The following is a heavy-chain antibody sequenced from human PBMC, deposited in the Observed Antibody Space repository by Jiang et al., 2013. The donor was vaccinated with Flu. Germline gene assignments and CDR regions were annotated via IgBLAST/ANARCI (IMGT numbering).Heavy chain of an antibody. CDR3: ARDVGNYYDSDDQWADAFDI. J-gene: IGHJ3*02. CDR2: VIPLFGTS. V-gene: IGHV1-69*06. Sequence: SGAEVKQPGSSVKVSCQASGGSLHSHAISWVRQAPGQGLEWMGRVIPLFGTSKYAQKFQGRVTITADKSTSTAYMEMSDLRSDDTAVYYCARDVGNYYDSDDQWADAFDIWGQGTTVTVSS. CDR1: GGSLHSHA. D-gene: IGHD3-16*01.